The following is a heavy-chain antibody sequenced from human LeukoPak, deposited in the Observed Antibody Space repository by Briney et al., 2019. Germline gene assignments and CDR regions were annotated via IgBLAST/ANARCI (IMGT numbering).Heavy chain of an antibody. CDR3: ARDGGYSYGHSYYYYMDV. D-gene: IGHD5-18*01. CDR2: VIPIFGTA. J-gene: IGHJ6*03. CDR1: GGTFSSYA. V-gene: IGHV1-69*05. Sequence: SVKVSCKASGGTFSSYAISWVRQAPGQGLEWMGRVIPIFGTANYAQKFQGRVTITTDESTSTAYMGLSSLRSEDTAVYYCARDGGYSYGHSYYYYMDVWGKGTTVTVSS.